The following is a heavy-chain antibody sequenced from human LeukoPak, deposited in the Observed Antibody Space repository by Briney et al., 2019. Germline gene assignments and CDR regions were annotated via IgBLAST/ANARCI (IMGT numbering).Heavy chain of an antibody. CDR1: VFTVDDYA. Sequence: GGSLRLSCAASVFTVDDYAMHWVRQAPGKGLEWVSGISWNSGSIGYADSVKGRFTISRDNAKNSLYLQMNSLRAEDTALYYCALGAVAGLRHFDYWGQGPLVTVSS. J-gene: IGHJ4*02. D-gene: IGHD6-19*01. CDR2: ISWNSGSI. V-gene: IGHV3-9*01. CDR3: ALGAVAGLRHFDY.